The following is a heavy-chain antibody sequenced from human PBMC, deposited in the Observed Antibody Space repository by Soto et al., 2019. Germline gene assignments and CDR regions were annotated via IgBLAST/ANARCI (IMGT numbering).Heavy chain of an antibody. Sequence: QVQLQESGPGLVKPSQTLSLTCPVPGAFITRGVYSGSWTRQHPGKGLEWIGYIYYSGGTYYTPSLKSRVSISIDTSKNQFSLKLNSVTAADTAVYYCARRRGNFDLWGRGTLVTVSS. CDR3: ARRRGNFDL. D-gene: IGHD1-1*01. J-gene: IGHJ2*01. CDR1: GAFITRGVYS. CDR2: IYYSGGT. V-gene: IGHV4-31*03.